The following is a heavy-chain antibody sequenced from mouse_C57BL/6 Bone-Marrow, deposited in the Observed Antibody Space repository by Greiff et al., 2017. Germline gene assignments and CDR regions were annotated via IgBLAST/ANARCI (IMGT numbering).Heavy chain of an antibody. CDR3: AEGYTAWFAY. CDR1: GYTFTSYG. CDR2: IYPRSGNT. V-gene: IGHV1-81*01. J-gene: IGHJ3*01. Sequence: VNLVESGAELARPGASVKLSCKASGYTFTSYGISWVKQRTGQGLEWIGEIYPRSGNTYYNEKFKGKATLTADKSSSTAYMELRSLTSEDSAVYFCAEGYTAWFAYWGQGTLVTVSA. D-gene: IGHD2-2*01.